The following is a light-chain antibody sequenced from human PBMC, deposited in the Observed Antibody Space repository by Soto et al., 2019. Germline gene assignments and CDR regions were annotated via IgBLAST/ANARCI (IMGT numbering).Light chain of an antibody. J-gene: IGKJ5*01. CDR1: QSVRSSH. Sequence: EIVLTHSPGTLSLSPGERATLSCRASQSVRSSHLAWYQQKPGQAPRPLIYGASIRAAGIPDRFRGSGSETDFTLIINRLEPEDFAVYYCQQYGSSRSITFGQGTRLEIK. CDR2: GAS. CDR3: QQYGSSRSIT. V-gene: IGKV3-20*01.